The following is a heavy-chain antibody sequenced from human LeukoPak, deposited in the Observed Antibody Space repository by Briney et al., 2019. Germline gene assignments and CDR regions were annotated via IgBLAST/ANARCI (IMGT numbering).Heavy chain of an antibody. Sequence: KSSETLSLTCTVSGGSISSYYWSWIRQPAGKGLEWIGRINTSGSTNYNPSLKSRVTMSVDTSKNQFSLKLSSVTAADAAVYYCARDQSYGSGSYFYYYFMDVWGEGTTVTISS. CDR2: INTSGST. V-gene: IGHV4-4*07. CDR3: ARDQSYGSGSYFYYYFMDV. J-gene: IGHJ6*03. D-gene: IGHD3-10*01. CDR1: GGSISSYY.